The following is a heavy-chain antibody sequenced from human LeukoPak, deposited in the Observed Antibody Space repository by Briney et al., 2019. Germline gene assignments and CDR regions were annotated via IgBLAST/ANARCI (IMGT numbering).Heavy chain of an antibody. CDR3: ARGGPAVLRYFDWYHRSHYFDY. D-gene: IGHD3-9*01. Sequence: GGSLRLSCAASGFTFSSYEMNWVRQAPGKGLEWVPYISSSGSTIYYADSVKGRFTISRDNAKNSLYLQMNSLRAEDTAVYYCARGGPAVLRYFDWYHRSHYFDYWGQGTLVTVSS. CDR1: GFTFSSYE. J-gene: IGHJ4*02. V-gene: IGHV3-48*03. CDR2: ISSSGSTI.